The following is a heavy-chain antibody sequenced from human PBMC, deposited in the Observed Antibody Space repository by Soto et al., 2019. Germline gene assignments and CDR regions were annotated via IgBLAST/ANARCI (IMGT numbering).Heavy chain of an antibody. J-gene: IGHJ4*02. CDR3: ARDGVGKGDY. Sequence: EVQLLESGGDLVQPGGSLRLSCAASGFTLTSYAMSWVRQAPGQGLEWISSLTGSGVSTWYADSVKARFTISRDMSKNTLYLQMNSLRAADMAVYFCARDGVGKGDYRCQGTLVSVSS. CDR2: LTGSGVST. CDR1: GFTLTSYA. D-gene: IGHD3-10*01. V-gene: IGHV3-23*01.